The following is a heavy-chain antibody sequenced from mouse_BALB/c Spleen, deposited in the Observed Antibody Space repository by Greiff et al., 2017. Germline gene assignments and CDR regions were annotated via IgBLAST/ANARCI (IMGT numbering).Heavy chain of an antibody. CDR1: GFTFSSFG. Sequence: EVMLVESGGGLVKPGGSLKLSCAASGFTFSSFGMHWVRQAPEKGLEWVAYISSGSSTIYYADTVKGRFTISRDNPKNTLFLQMTSLRSEDTAMYYCATGSPYAMDYWGQGTSVTVSS. CDR3: ATGSPYAMDY. V-gene: IGHV5-17*02. CDR2: ISSGSSTI. J-gene: IGHJ4*01. D-gene: IGHD6-2*01.